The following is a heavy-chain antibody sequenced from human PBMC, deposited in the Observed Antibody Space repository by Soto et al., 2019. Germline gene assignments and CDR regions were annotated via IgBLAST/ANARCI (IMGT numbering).Heavy chain of an antibody. Sequence: EVQLVESGGGLVQPGGSLKLSCAASGFTFSGSAMHWVRQASGKGLEWVGRIRSKANSYATAYAASVKGRFTISRDDSKNTAYLQMNSLKTEDMAVYYCSSGVRGGFDYWGQGTLVTVSS. V-gene: IGHV3-73*02. D-gene: IGHD3-10*01. CDR1: GFTFSGSA. CDR3: SSGVRGGFDY. J-gene: IGHJ4*02. CDR2: IRSKANSYAT.